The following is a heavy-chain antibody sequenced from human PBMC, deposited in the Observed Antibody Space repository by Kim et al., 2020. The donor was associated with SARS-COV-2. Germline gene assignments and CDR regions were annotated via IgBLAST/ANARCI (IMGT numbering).Heavy chain of an antibody. V-gene: IGHV3-21*01. D-gene: IGHD6-13*01. J-gene: IGHJ6*03. CDR3: AREEYSSSWHYYYYYMDV. Sequence: GGSLRLSCAASGFTFSSYSMNWVRQAPGKGLEWVSSISSSSSYIYYADSVKGRFTISRDNAKNSLYLQMNSLRAEDTAVYYCAREEYSSSWHYYYYYMDVWGKGTTVTVSS. CDR2: ISSSSSYI. CDR1: GFTFSSYS.